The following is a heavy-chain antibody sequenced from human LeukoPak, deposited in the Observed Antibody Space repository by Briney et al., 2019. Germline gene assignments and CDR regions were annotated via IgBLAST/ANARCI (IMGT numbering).Heavy chain of an antibody. Sequence: PSETLSLTCSVSDVSINSSYWSWIRQPPGKGLEWIGYIYYSGSTHYNPSLKSRLTISVDKAKNQFSLKVTSVTAADTAVYYCARDAPFDYGDYTLDYWGQGTLVTVSS. V-gene: IGHV4-59*01. CDR2: IYYSGST. CDR3: ARDAPFDYGDYTLDY. J-gene: IGHJ4*02. CDR1: DVSINSSY. D-gene: IGHD4-17*01.